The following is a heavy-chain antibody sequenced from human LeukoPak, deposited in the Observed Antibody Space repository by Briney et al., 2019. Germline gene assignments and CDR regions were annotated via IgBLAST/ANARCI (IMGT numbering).Heavy chain of an antibody. CDR2: FYHSGST. CDR1: GYLIRSGFY. CDR3: ARETGDYYMDV. J-gene: IGHJ6*03. Sequence: SETLSLTCTVSGYLIRSGFYWGWIRQPPGKGLEWIGSFYHSGSTYYNPSLESRVTISLDTSKNQLSLKLSSVTAADTAVYYCARETGDYYMDVWGKGTTVTISS. V-gene: IGHV4-38-2*02.